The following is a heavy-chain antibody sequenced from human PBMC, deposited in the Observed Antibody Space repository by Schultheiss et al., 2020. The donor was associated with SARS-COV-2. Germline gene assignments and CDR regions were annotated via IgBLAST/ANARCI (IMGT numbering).Heavy chain of an antibody. V-gene: IGHV3-21*05. D-gene: IGHD3-22*01. CDR2: ISSSSSYI. J-gene: IGHJ4*02. CDR1: GFTFSSYS. CDR3: AREDSSGSPLDY. Sequence: GGSLRLSCAASGFTFSSYSMNWVRQAPGKGLEWVSYISSSSSYIYYADSMKGRFTISRDNAKNSLYLQMNSLRAEDTAVYYCAREDSSGSPLDYWGQGTLVTVSS.